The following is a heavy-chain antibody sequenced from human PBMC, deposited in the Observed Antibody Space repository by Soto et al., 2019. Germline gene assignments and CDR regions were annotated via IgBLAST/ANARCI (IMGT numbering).Heavy chain of an antibody. CDR2: LNPKSGMT. Sequence: ASVKVSCKASGYTFTTYDFNWVRQAPGQGLEWMGWLNPKSGMTGSAQKFQGRVTMSRDSSISTVYMELSSLRSEDTAVYYCARDFTLWFGDNPYYYVMDVWGQGTTVTVSS. J-gene: IGHJ6*02. CDR1: GYTFTTYD. V-gene: IGHV1-8*01. D-gene: IGHD3-10*01. CDR3: ARDFTLWFGDNPYYYVMDV.